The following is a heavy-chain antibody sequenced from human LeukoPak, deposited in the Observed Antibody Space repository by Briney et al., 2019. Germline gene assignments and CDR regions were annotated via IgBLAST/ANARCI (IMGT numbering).Heavy chain of an antibody. CDR3: ARPVWGAAAGTYWFDP. CDR1: GGSIGSDDYY. D-gene: IGHD6-13*01. Sequence: SETLSLTCTVSGGSIGSDDYYWSWIRQPPGKGLEWIGCIYYSGSTYYNPSLKSRVTISIDTSKNQSSLKLSSVTAADTAVYYCARPVWGAAAGTYWFDPWGQGTLVTVSS. V-gene: IGHV4-30-4*02. J-gene: IGHJ5*02. CDR2: IYYSGST.